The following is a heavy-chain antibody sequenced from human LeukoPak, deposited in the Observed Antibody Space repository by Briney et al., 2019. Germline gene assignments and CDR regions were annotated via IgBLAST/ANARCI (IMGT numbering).Heavy chain of an antibody. D-gene: IGHD3-10*01. J-gene: IGHJ4*02. Sequence: SETLSLTCTVSGGSISSSSYYWGWIRQPPGKGLEWIGSIYYSGSTYYNPSLKSRVTISVDTSKNQFSLKLSSVTAADTAVYYCAREVAYYYGSGSIDYWGQRTLVTVSS. CDR1: GGSISSSSYY. V-gene: IGHV4-39*07. CDR2: IYYSGST. CDR3: AREVAYYYGSGSIDY.